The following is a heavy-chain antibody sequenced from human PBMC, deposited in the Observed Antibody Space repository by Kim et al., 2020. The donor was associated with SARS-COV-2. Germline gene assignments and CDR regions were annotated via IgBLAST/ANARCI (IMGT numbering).Heavy chain of an antibody. J-gene: IGHJ4*02. Sequence: GGSLRLSCAASGFTFSDYYMSWIRQAPGKGLEWVSYITSSSSYTNYADSVKGRFTISRDNAKNSLYLQMNSLRAEDTAVYYCARDHATSTDGYSYGYRYWVQGTLVTVSS. CDR1: GFTFSDYY. V-gene: IGHV3-11*05. CDR2: ITSSSSYT. CDR3: ARDHATSTDGYSYGYRY. D-gene: IGHD5-18*01.